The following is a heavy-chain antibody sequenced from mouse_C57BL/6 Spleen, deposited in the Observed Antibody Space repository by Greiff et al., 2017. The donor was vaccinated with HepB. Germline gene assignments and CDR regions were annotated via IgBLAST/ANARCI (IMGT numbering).Heavy chain of an antibody. CDR1: GYAFSSYW. CDR2: IYPGDGDT. V-gene: IGHV1-80*01. J-gene: IGHJ4*01. Sequence: QVQLQQSGAELVKPGASVKISCKASGYAFSSYWMNWVKQRPGKGLEWIGQIYPGDGDTNYNGKFKGKATLTADKSSSTAYMQLSSLTSEDSAVYFCARSPIDKDYAMDYWGQGTSVTVSS. D-gene: IGHD6-5*01. CDR3: ARSPIDKDYAMDY.